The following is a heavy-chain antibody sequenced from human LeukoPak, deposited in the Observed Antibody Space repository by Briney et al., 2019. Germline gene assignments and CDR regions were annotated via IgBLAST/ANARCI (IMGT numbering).Heavy chain of an antibody. CDR3: AREIDYYDSSGYYYQLRYFDY. CDR1: GFTVSTTY. D-gene: IGHD3-22*01. CDR2: ISGSGGST. J-gene: IGHJ4*02. Sequence: GGSLRLSCAASGFTVSTTYMSWVRQAPGKGLEWVSAISGSGGSTYYADSVKGRFTISRDNSKNTLYLQMNSLRAEDTAVYYCAREIDYYDSSGYYYQLRYFDYWGQGTLVTVSS. V-gene: IGHV3-23*01.